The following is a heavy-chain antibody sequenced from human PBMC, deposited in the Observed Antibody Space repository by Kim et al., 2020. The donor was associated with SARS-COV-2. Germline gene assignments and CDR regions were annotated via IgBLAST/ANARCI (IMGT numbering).Heavy chain of an antibody. V-gene: IGHV1-2*05. J-gene: IGHJ4*02. Sequence: APKVQGRVTMTRDTSISTAYMELNSLRSDDTVVYYCARDLCSGGTCHFDYWGQGTLVTVSS. D-gene: IGHD2-15*01. CDR3: ARDLCSGGTCHFDY.